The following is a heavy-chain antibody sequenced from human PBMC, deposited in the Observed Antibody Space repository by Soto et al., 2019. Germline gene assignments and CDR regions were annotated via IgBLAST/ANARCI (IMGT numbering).Heavy chain of an antibody. CDR1: GGTFSSYA. D-gene: IGHD2-15*01. Sequence: SVKVSCKASGGTFSSYAISWVRQAPGQGLEWTGGIIPIFGTANYAQKFQGRVTITADESTSTAYMEPSSLRSEDTAVYYCTGGYCSGGSCYSVPFDYWGQGTLVTVSS. V-gene: IGHV1-69*13. CDR3: TGGYCSGGSCYSVPFDY. CDR2: IIPIFGTA. J-gene: IGHJ4*02.